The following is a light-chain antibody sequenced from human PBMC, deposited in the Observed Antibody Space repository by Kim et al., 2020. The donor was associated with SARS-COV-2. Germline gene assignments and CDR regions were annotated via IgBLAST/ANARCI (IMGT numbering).Light chain of an antibody. CDR2: VVS. V-gene: IGKV3-20*01. CDR1: QTVNKNY. CDR3: QQYGSSPWT. Sequence: EIVLTQSPGTLSLSPGEGATLSCRASQTVNKNYLAWYKQRPGQAPTLLISVVSSRATGVPDRFSGSGSGTDFTLTISRLEPEDFAVYYCQQYGSSPWTFGQWTKVDIK. J-gene: IGKJ1*01.